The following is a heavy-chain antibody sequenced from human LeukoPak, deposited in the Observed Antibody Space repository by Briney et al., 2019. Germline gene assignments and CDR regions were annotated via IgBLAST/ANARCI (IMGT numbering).Heavy chain of an antibody. CDR2: IYYDGST. CDR1: GGSISSYY. J-gene: IGHJ4*02. D-gene: IGHD1-26*01. CDR3: ARSRVIGASSYYCDY. Sequence: SQTLSLTCTVSGGSISSYYWSWIRQPSGKGLEWIGYIYYDGSTNYNPSLQSRVTISVDTSKNQFSVKLSSVTAADTAVYYCARSRVIGASSYYCDYWGQGTLVTVSS. V-gene: IGHV4-59*01.